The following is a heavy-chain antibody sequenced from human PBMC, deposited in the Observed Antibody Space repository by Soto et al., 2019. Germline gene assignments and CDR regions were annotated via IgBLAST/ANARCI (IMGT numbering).Heavy chain of an antibody. J-gene: IGHJ4*02. CDR2: IFPDDSDT. CDR1: GYIIKNYW. Sequence: PGESLKISCKASGYIIKNYWIGWVRQMPGQGLEWMGIIFPDDSDTRYSPSFHGHVTISVDKSISTAYVQWSSLKASDSAIYYCFRGGVTSRTFDYWGQGTLVTVSS. CDR3: FRGGVTSRTFDY. V-gene: IGHV5-51*01. D-gene: IGHD3-16*01.